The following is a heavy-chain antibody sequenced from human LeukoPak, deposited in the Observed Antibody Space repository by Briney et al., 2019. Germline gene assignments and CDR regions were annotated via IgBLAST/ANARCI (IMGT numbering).Heavy chain of an antibody. D-gene: IGHD4-17*01. V-gene: IGHV3-21*01. CDR1: GFTFSSDS. CDR2: ISSSSSYI. Sequence: GGSLRLSCAASGFTFSSDSMNWVRQAPGKGLEWVSSISSSSSYIYYADSVKGRFTISRDNAKNSLYLQMNSLRAEDTAVYYCAREESGDYGFDYWGQGTLVTVSS. CDR3: AREESGDYGFDY. J-gene: IGHJ4*02.